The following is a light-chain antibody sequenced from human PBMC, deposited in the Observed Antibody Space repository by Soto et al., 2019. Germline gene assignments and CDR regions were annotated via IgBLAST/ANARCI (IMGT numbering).Light chain of an antibody. Sequence: QSALTQPASVSGSPGQSITISCTGTSNDIGPYNYVSWYQQHPGKAPKLLIYDVTNRASGVSDRFSGSKSGRTASLTISGFQAEDEADYYCSSYTSIIAVVFGGGTKLTVL. J-gene: IGLJ2*01. CDR3: SSYTSIIAVV. V-gene: IGLV2-14*03. CDR1: SNDIGPYNY. CDR2: DVT.